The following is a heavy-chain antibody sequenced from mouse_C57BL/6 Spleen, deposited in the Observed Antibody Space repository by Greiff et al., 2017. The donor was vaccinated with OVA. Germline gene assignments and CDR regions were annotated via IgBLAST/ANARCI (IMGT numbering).Heavy chain of an antibody. V-gene: IGHV3-6*01. Sequence: EVQLQQSGPGLVKPSQSLSLTCSVTGYSITSGYYWNWIRQFPGNKLEWMGYISYDGSNNYNPSLKNRISITRDTSKNQFFLKLNSVTTEDTATYYCAREPYYYGSRAPYFDYWGQGTTLTVSS. CDR3: AREPYYYGSRAPYFDY. CDR2: ISYDGSN. D-gene: IGHD1-1*01. J-gene: IGHJ2*01. CDR1: GYSITSGYY.